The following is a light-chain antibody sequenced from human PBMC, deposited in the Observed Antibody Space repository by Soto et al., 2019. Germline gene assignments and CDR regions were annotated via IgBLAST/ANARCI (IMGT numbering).Light chain of an antibody. CDR1: QSVSSSY. J-gene: IGKJ2*01. Sequence: EIVLTQSPGTLSLSPWERATLSCRASQSVSSSYLAWYQQKPGQAPRLLIYGASSRATGIPDRFSGSGSGTDFTLTISRLEPEDFALYYCQQYGSSPPYTFGQGTKLEIK. V-gene: IGKV3-20*01. CDR3: QQYGSSPPYT. CDR2: GAS.